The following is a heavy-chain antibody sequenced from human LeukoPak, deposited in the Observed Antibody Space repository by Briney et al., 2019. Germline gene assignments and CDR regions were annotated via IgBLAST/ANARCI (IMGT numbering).Heavy chain of an antibody. CDR2: ISWNSGSI. V-gene: IGHV3-9*01. Sequence: GRSLRLSCAASGFTFDDYAMHWVRQAPGKGLEWVSVISWNSGSIGYADSVKGRFTISRDNAKNSLYLQMNSLRAEDTALYYCAKDGLEWELTSAFDIWGQGTVVTVSS. J-gene: IGHJ3*02. D-gene: IGHD1-26*01. CDR3: AKDGLEWELTSAFDI. CDR1: GFTFDDYA.